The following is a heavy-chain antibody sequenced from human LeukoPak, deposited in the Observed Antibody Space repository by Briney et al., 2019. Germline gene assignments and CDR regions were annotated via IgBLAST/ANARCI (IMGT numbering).Heavy chain of an antibody. D-gene: IGHD3-22*01. Sequence: PGGSLRLSCAASGFTFSSYATHWVRRAPGKGLEYVSGISSNGGSTYYANSVKGRFTISRDNSKNTLYLQMGSLRAEDMAVYYCAREHYYDSSGYPDYWGQGTLVTVSS. CDR2: ISSNGGST. J-gene: IGHJ4*02. V-gene: IGHV3-64*01. CDR1: GFTFSSYA. CDR3: AREHYYDSSGYPDY.